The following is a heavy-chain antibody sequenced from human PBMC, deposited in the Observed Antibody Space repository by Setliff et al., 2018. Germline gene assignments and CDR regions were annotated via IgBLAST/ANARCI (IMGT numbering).Heavy chain of an antibody. CDR3: ARGGTFRYFDF. CDR1: DGSLSTYY. CDR2: VYYSGTA. D-gene: IGHD5-12*01. J-gene: IGHJ4*02. V-gene: IGHV4-59*01. Sequence: AGTLSLTCRVYDGSLSTYYWSWIRQPPGKGLEFIGYVYYSGTANYSPSLRSRLTISVDTSKNQFSLKLRSVTAADTAVYYCARGGTFRYFDFWGKGATVTVSS.